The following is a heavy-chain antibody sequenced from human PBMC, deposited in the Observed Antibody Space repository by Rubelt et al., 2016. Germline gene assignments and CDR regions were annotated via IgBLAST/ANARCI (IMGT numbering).Heavy chain of an antibody. CDR1: GYTFTSYG. D-gene: IGHD6-13*01. V-gene: IGHV1-3*01. Sequence: SGYTFTSYGISWVRQAPGQGLEWMGWINAGNGNTKYSQKFQGRVTITRDTSASTAYMELSSLRSEDTAVYYCARARGSSWYFQHWGQGTLVTVSS. CDR2: INAGNGNT. J-gene: IGHJ1*01. CDR3: ARARGSSWYFQH.